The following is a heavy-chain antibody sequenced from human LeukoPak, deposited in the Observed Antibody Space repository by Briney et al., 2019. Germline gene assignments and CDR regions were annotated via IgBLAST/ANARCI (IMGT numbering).Heavy chain of an antibody. D-gene: IGHD4-11*01. CDR3: AKSEITVTKFYYFDY. CDR1: GFTFSTYG. CDR2: ISYDGSDE. V-gene: IGHV3-30*18. J-gene: IGHJ4*02. Sequence: GGSLRLSCAASGFTFSTYGMHWVRQAPGKGLEWVSVISYDGSDEYHADSVKGRFTISRDNSKNTLYLQMSSLRAEDTAVYYCAKSEITVTKFYYFDYWGQGTLVTVSS.